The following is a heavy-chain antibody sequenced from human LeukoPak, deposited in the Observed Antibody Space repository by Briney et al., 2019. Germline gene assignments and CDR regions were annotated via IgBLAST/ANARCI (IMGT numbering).Heavy chain of an antibody. CDR3: ARDPGGYDYYYYYYYMDV. V-gene: IGHV1-2*02. D-gene: IGHD5-12*01. CDR1: GYTFTGYY. CDR2: INPNSGGT. J-gene: IGHJ6*03. Sequence: ASVKVSCKASGYTFTGYYMHWVRQAPGQGLEWMGCINPNSGGTNYAQKFQGRVTMTRDTSISTAYMELSRLRSDDTAVYYCARDPGGYDYYYYYYYMDVWGKGTTVTVSS.